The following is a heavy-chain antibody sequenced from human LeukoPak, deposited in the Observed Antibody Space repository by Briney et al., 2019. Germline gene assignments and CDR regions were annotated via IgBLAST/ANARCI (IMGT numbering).Heavy chain of an antibody. CDR3: AKDLADIVVVVAAHPGHYYHGMDV. V-gene: IGHV3-30*18. CDR1: GFTFSSYG. Sequence: GGSLRLSCAASGFTFSSYGMHWVRQAPGKGLEWVAVISYDGSNKYYADSVKGRFTISRDNSKNTLYLQMNSLRAEDTAVYYCAKDLADIVVVVAAHPGHYYHGMDVWGQGTTVTVSS. J-gene: IGHJ6*02. D-gene: IGHD2-15*01. CDR2: ISYDGSNK.